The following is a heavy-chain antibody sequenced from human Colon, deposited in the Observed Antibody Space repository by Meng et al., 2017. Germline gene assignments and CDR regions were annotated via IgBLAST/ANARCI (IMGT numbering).Heavy chain of an antibody. V-gene: IGHV1-8*01. D-gene: IGHD3-22*01. CDR1: GYTFTTYD. Sequence: QVQLVHSGAEMEKPGASVKVSCKVSGYTFTTYDINWVRQATGQGLEWMGWMNPDSGDTGYAQKFQSRLTMTRDTSISAAYMELTSLRSEDTAVYYCARGGYYYDSSGFRAALDYWGQGALVTVSS. CDR2: MNPDSGDT. CDR3: ARGGYYYDSSGFRAALDY. J-gene: IGHJ4*02.